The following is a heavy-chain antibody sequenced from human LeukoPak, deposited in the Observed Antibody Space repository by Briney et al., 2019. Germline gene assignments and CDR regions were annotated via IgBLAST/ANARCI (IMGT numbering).Heavy chain of an antibody. CDR3: ARGGLAYPCYDFWSGPPGRYNWFDP. CDR2: INHSGST. V-gene: IGHV4-34*01. D-gene: IGHD3-3*01. J-gene: IGHJ5*02. Sequence: PSETLSLTCAVYGGSFSGYYWSWIRQPPGKGLEWIGEINHSGSTNYNPSLKSRVTISVDTSKNQFSLKLSSVTAADTAVYYCARGGLAYPCYDFWSGPPGRYNWFDPWGQGTLVTVSS. CDR1: GGSFSGYY.